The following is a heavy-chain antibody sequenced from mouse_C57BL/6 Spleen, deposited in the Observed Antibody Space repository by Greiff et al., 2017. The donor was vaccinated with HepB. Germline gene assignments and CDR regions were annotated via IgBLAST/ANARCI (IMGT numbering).Heavy chain of an antibody. J-gene: IGHJ4*01. V-gene: IGHV5-6*02. CDR3: ARQLLRLDAMDY. CDR2: ISSGGSYT. Sequence: DVMLVESGGDLVKPGGSLKLSCAASGFTFSSYGMSWVRQTPDKRLEWVATISSGGSYTYYPDSVKGRFPISRDNAKNTLYLQMSSLKSEDTAMYYCARQLLRLDAMDYWGQGTSVTVSS. CDR1: GFTFSSYG. D-gene: IGHD1-2*01.